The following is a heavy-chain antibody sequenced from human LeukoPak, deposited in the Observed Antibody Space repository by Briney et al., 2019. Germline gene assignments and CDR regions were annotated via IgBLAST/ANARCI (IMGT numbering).Heavy chain of an antibody. V-gene: IGHV3-23*01. CDR2: VSGGGHNT. D-gene: IGHD6-13*01. CDR1: GFTFSSYA. CDR3: AKAVSSSWHYFDS. J-gene: IGHJ4*02. Sequence: GGSLRLSCVASGFTFSSYAMSWVRQAPGKGLEWVSVVSGGGHNTYYADSVKGRFTMSRDNSKNTLYLQMRSLRAEDTAVYYCAKAVSSSWHYFDSWGQGTLVTVSS.